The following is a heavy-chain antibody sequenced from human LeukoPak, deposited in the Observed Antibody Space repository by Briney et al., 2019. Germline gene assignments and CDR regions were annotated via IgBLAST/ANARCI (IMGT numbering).Heavy chain of an antibody. CDR3: ARTASGVGYNYGPVGY. CDR1: GYTFTSYD. J-gene: IGHJ4*02. D-gene: IGHD5-18*01. CDR2: MNPNSGNT. V-gene: IGHV1-8*01. Sequence: GASVKVSCKASGYTFTSYDINCVRQATGQGLEWMAWMNPNSGNTGYAQKFQGRVTMTMNTSIGTAYMELNSLRSEDTAVYYCARTASGVGYNYGPVGYWGQGTLVTVSS.